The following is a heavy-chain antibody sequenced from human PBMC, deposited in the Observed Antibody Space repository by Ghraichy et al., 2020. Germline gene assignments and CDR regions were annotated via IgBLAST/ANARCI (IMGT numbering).Heavy chain of an antibody. CDR2: ISSSSSYI. D-gene: IGHD3-22*01. CDR3: ARDPNYYDSSGRCFDY. J-gene: IGHJ4*02. Sequence: GGSLRLSCAASGFTFSSYTMNWVRQAPGKGLEWVSSISSSSSYIYYADSVKGRFTISRDNAKNSLYLQMNSLRAEDTAVYYCARDPNYYDSSGRCFDYWGQGTLVTVSS. CDR1: GFTFSSYT. V-gene: IGHV3-21*01.